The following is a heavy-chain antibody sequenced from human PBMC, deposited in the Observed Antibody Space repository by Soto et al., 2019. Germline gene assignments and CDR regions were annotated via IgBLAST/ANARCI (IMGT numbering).Heavy chain of an antibody. J-gene: IGHJ4*02. CDR3: ARGVLRTFDY. CDR2: IYYSGST. CDR1: GGSIRSGGNS. Sequence: QVQPQESGPGLVKPSQTLSLTCTVSGGSIRSGGNSWSWIRQHSGKGLEWIGYIYYSGSTYYNPSLQSRLTISLDTSKNQFSLKLSSVTAADTAVYYCARGVLRTFDYWGQGTLVTVSS. V-gene: IGHV4-31*03.